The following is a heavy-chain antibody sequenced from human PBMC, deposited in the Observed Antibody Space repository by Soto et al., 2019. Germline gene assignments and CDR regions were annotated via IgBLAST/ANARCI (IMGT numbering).Heavy chain of an antibody. CDR1: GFTFSSYL. J-gene: IGHJ4*02. CDR3: AHRYGGNYYRWYFDS. D-gene: IGHD1-26*01. V-gene: IGHV3-7*03. Sequence: GGSLRLSCAASGFTFSSYLMSWVRQAPGKGLEWVANIKQDGSEKYYVDSVKGRFTISRDNAKNSLYLQMNSLRAEDTAVYYCAHRYGGNYYRWYFDSWGQGTLVTVSS. CDR2: IKQDGSEK.